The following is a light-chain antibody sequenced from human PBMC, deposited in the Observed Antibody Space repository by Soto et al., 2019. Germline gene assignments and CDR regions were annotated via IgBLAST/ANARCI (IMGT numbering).Light chain of an antibody. CDR3: QHYKSYSEA. Sequence: DIQMTQSPSTLSGSVGDRVTITCRASQTISSWLAWYQQKPGKAPKLLIYKASTLKSGVPSRFSGSGSGTEFTLTISSLQPDDFETYYCQHYKSYSEAFGQGTKVDIK. V-gene: IGKV1-5*03. J-gene: IGKJ1*01. CDR1: QTISSW. CDR2: KAS.